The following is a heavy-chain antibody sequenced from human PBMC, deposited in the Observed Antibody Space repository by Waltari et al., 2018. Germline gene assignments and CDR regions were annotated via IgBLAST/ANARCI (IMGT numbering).Heavy chain of an antibody. CDR3: ARDSRVDSSSGIENWFDP. J-gene: IGHJ5*02. D-gene: IGHD6-6*01. V-gene: IGHV4-38-2*02. Sequence: QVQLQESGPGLVKPSETLSLTCAVSGYSISSGYYWGWIRQPPGKGLEWIGSIYHSGSTYDNQSLKSRVTIAVDTSKNQFSLQLSSVTAADTAVYYCARDSRVDSSSGIENWFDPWGQGTLVTVSS. CDR2: IYHSGST. CDR1: GYSISSGYY.